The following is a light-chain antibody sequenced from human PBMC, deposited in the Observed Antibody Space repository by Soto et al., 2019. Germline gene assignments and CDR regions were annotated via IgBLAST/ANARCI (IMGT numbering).Light chain of an antibody. V-gene: IGKV1-5*01. Sequence: DILLIQSPATLSASVGDRITITCRASENIFKFFAWYQQRSGSAPNLLIYAAYDLEKGFPSRFSGSGSGTEFTLTIDNLQPNDSATDCCQHYHSQSITFGGGTQVDVK. CDR2: AAY. CDR1: ENIFKF. J-gene: IGKJ4*01. CDR3: QHYHSQSIT.